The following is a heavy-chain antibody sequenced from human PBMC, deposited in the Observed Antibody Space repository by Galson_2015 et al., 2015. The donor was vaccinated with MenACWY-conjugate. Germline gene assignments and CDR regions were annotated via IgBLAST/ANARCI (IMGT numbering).Heavy chain of an antibody. CDR2: ITSSSSTI. CDR1: GFSLSRYS. D-gene: IGHD4-17*01. V-gene: IGHV3-48*04. CDR3: ARVGYGESVTPDDY. J-gene: IGHJ4*02. Sequence: SLRLSCAASGFSLSRYSMNWGRLAPGKGLEWISYITSSSSTIYYADSVKGRFTISRDNAKNSLYLQMNSLRAEDTAVYYCARVGYGESVTPDDYWGRGTLVTVSS.